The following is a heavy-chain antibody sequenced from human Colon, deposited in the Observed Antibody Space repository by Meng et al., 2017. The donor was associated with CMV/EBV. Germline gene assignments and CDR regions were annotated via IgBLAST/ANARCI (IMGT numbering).Heavy chain of an antibody. V-gene: IGHV1-2*02. CDR2: NYPQDGGT. CDR3: VRESWYFDF. J-gene: IGHJ4*02. D-gene: IGHD6-13*01. Sequence: GPRVQSGHEVKKPGASAKVSCMTPGYTFTANPLHGLRQAPGQGLGWMGWNYPQDGGTYFAQKFKDRVTLTRDKSITTAYMELSSLTYDDTAIYYCVRESWYFDFWGEGTLVTVSS. CDR1: GYTFTANP.